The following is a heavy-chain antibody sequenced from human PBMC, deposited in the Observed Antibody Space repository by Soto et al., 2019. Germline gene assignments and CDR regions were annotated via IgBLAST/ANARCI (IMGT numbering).Heavy chain of an antibody. CDR1: GFTFNSHT. Sequence: QVKLVESGGSVVQPGRSLRLSCVASGFTFNSHTMHWVRQAPGKGLEWVAAVSYDGSYRYYADSVKGRFSISRDNPKNTLFLQMNSLRVDDTAVYYCARIGGATTWVDLWGQGTLVTVSS. D-gene: IGHD1-26*01. J-gene: IGHJ4*02. V-gene: IGHV3-30-3*01. CDR2: VSYDGSYR. CDR3: ARIGGATTWVDL.